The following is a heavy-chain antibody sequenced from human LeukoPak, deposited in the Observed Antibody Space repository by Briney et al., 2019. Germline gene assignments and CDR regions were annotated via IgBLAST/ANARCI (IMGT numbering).Heavy chain of an antibody. J-gene: IGHJ4*02. CDR3: AREQHGSIVY. D-gene: IGHD1-1*01. CDR2: ISSSSTYI. CDR1: GFTVSSNY. V-gene: IGHV3-21*01. Sequence: GGSLRLSCAASGFTVSSNYMSWVRQAPGKGLEWVSCISSSSTYIYYAESVRGRFPISRDNAKNSLYLQMNSIRADDTVVYYCAREQHGSIVYWGQGSLVTVSS.